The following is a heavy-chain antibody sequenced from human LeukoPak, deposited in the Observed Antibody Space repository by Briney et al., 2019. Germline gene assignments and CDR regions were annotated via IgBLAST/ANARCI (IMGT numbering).Heavy chain of an antibody. J-gene: IGHJ4*02. CDR3: ASVSGSYYNGAVY. Sequence: GGSLRLSCAASGFTFRNFAMHWVRQAPGKGLQWLTVILYDGSNQYYGDSVKGRFTISRDNSKNTLYLQMHSLIPEDTAVYYCASVSGSYYNGAVYWGQGTLVTVSS. V-gene: IGHV3-30*04. CDR2: ILYDGSNQ. CDR1: GFTFRNFA. D-gene: IGHD3-10*01.